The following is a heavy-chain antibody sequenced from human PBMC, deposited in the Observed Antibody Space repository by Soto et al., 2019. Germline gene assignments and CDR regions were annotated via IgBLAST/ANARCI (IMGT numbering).Heavy chain of an antibody. CDR1: GGSVSSGGYY. V-gene: IGHV4-31*03. D-gene: IGHD6-13*01. J-gene: IGHJ5*02. CDR3: ARETASGSRRFDP. CDR2: IYYSENT. Sequence: QVQLQESGPGLVKPSQTLSLICTVSGGSVSSGGYYWSWIRQHPGKGLEWIGYIYYSENTYYNPSLKSRLXXSXDXXKNQFSLKLTSVTAADTAVYYCARETASGSRRFDPWGQGTLVSVSS.